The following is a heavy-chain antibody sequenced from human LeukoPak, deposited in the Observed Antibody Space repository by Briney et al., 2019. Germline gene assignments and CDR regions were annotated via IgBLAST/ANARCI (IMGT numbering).Heavy chain of an antibody. J-gene: IGHJ4*02. CDR1: GFTFSSYS. CDR3: ASLHNWNRDNDY. V-gene: IGHV3-21*01. Sequence: GGSLRLSCAASGFTFSSYSMNWVRQAPGKGLEWVSSISSSSSYIYYADSVKGRFTIPRDNAKNSLYLQMNSLRAEDTAVYYCASLHNWNRDNDYWGQGTLVTVSS. CDR2: ISSSSSYI. D-gene: IGHD1-20*01.